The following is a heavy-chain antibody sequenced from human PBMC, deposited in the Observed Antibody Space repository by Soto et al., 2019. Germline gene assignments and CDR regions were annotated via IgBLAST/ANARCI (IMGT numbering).Heavy chain of an antibody. V-gene: IGHV1-46*01. D-gene: IGHD3-22*01. J-gene: IGHJ4*02. Sequence: ASVKVSCKASGYRFTSYHMHWVRQAPGQGLEWMGIINPSGGSTKYARKFLDRVTMTRDTSTSTVYMDLSSLKSEDTAVYYCARSHDSSGYSFFDYWGQGTLVTVSS. CDR1: GYRFTSYH. CDR3: ARSHDSSGYSFFDY. CDR2: INPSGGST.